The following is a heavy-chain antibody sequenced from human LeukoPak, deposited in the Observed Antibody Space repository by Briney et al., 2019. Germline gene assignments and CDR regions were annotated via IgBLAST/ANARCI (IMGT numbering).Heavy chain of an antibody. CDR2: INTNTGNP. V-gene: IGHV7-4-1*02. Sequence: ASVKVSCKASGYTFTSYAMNWVRQAPGQGLGWMGWINTNTGNPTYAQGFTGRFVFSLDTSVSTAYLQISSLKAEDTAVYYCAREGYCSGGSCSAGFDYWGQGTLVTVSS. CDR1: GYTFTSYA. CDR3: AREGYCSGGSCSAGFDY. D-gene: IGHD2-15*01. J-gene: IGHJ4*02.